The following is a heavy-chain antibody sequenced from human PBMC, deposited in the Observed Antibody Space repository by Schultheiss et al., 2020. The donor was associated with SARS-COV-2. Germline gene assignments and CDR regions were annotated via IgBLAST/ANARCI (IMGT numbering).Heavy chain of an antibody. J-gene: IGHJ3*02. Sequence: GGSLRLSCAASGFTFSSYGMHWVRQAPGKGLEWVSYISSSSSTIYYADSVKGRFTISRDNAKNSLYLQMNSLRDEDTAVYYCAKKHDYGDYSDAFDIWGQGTMVTVSS. CDR2: ISSSSSTI. D-gene: IGHD4-17*01. CDR1: GFTFSSYG. CDR3: AKKHDYGDYSDAFDI. V-gene: IGHV3-48*02.